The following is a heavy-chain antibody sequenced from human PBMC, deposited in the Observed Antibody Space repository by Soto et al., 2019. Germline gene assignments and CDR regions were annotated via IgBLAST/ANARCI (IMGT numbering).Heavy chain of an antibody. CDR3: AREEGGYSGYDANWFDP. D-gene: IGHD5-12*01. CDR1: GLPHSSFA. Sequence: GGSLILSSTASGLPHSSFAMMWVRQAPGKGLECVSGIYGSGRGIEYADSVKGRFTISRDNSKNTLFLQMNSLRADDTAVYYCAREEGGYSGYDANWFDPWGQGTLVTVSS. V-gene: IGHV3-23*05. CDR2: IYGSGRGI. J-gene: IGHJ5*02.